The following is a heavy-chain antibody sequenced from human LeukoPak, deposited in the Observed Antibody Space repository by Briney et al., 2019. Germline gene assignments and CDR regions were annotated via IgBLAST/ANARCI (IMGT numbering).Heavy chain of an antibody. CDR2: ISAYSGDT. Sequence: ASVKVSCKASGYTFTSYGISWVRQAPGQGLEWMGWISAYSGDTNYAQKFQGRATMTTDTSTSTAYMELRSLRSDDTAVYYCARDPGDYLDYWGQGTLVTVSS. CDR1: GYTFTSYG. J-gene: IGHJ4*02. V-gene: IGHV1-18*01. CDR3: ARDPGDYLDY.